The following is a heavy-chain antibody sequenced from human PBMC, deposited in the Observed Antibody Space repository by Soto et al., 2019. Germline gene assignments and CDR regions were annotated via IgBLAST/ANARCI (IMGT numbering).Heavy chain of an antibody. V-gene: IGHV1-18*01. CDR2: ISAYDGKT. CDR1: GYNFNIYG. D-gene: IGHD3-3*01. Sequence: ASVNVSCKASGYNFNIYGINWVRQAPGQGLELMGWISAYDGKTTYAEKFQGRVTMTTDASTSTAYMELRSLRSDDTAVHYCARDPHEYWTSYWFDPWGQGTLVPSPQ. CDR3: ARDPHEYWTSYWFDP. J-gene: IGHJ5*02.